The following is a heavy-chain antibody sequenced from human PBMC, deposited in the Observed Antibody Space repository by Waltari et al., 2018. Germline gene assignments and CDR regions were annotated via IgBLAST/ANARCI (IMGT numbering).Heavy chain of an antibody. V-gene: IGHV3-30*18. Sequence: QVQLVASGGGVVQRGMSLRLSGAASGFSRGPFGMHWVRQAPGKGLEWVALASFDGSTTYYADSVRGRFTISRDNSKNTLYLDINTLRVDDTAIYYCAKDAFGNTYLDHWGQGTLVTVSS. CDR1: GFSRGPFG. D-gene: IGHD3-10*01. CDR2: ASFDGSTT. CDR3: AKDAFGNTYLDH. J-gene: IGHJ5*02.